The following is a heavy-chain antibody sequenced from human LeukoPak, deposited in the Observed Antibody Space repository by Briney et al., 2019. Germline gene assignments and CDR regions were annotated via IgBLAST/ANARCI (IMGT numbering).Heavy chain of an antibody. Sequence: GRSLRLSCASSGFTFNTYGMHWVRQAPGKGLEWVALISYDGNYKYYADSVKARFTISRDNSKNTLYLQMNSLRAEDTAVYYCAKDGLYSSNLLRPNSGWYYFDYWGQGTLVTVSS. V-gene: IGHV3-30*18. CDR2: ISYDGNYK. J-gene: IGHJ4*02. CDR3: AKDGLYSSNLLRPNSGWYYFDY. D-gene: IGHD6-13*01. CDR1: GFTFNTYG.